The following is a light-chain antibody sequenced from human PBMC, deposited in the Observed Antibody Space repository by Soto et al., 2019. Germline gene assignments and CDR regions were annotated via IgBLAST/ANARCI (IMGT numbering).Light chain of an antibody. CDR1: QSISTY. CDR2: DAS. CDR3: QQSYMDPIT. Sequence: IQMTQSQSSLSASVGSRFTITCRASQSISTYLNWYQKKPGKAPNLLIYDASRLQSGVPSRFSGSGGGTDFTLSISSVQTEDFATYFCQQSYMDPITFGQGTRLEIK. J-gene: IGKJ5*01. V-gene: IGKV1-39*01.